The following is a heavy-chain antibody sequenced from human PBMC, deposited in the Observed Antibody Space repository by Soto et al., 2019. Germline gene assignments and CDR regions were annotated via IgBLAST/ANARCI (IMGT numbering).Heavy chain of an antibody. CDR2: IYYSGGT. Sequence: PSETLSLTCTVSGGSISSSSYYWGWIRQPPGKGLEWIGSIYYSGGTYYNPSLKSRVTISVDTSKNQFSLKLSSVTVADTAVYYCARGTNWFDSWGQGTPVTVSS. V-gene: IGHV4-39*01. CDR1: GGSISSSSYY. CDR3: ARGTNWFDS. J-gene: IGHJ5*01.